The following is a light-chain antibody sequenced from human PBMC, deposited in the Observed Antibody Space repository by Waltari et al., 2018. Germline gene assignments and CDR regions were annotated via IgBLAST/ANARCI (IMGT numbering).Light chain of an antibody. CDR2: GAS. CDR1: QSVSSSY. V-gene: IGKV3-20*01. Sequence: EIVLTQSPGTLSLSPGERATLSCRASQSVSSSYLAWYQQKPGQAPRLLIYGASSRATGIPDRFSGSGSGTDFTLTISRLEPEDFAVYYCQQYGSSPLTSGGGTKMEIK. J-gene: IGKJ4*01. CDR3: QQYGSSPLT.